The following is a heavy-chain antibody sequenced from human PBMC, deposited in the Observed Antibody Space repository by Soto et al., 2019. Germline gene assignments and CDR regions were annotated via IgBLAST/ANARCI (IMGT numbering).Heavy chain of an antibody. J-gene: IGHJ6*03. CDR1: GGPLSGYA. Sequence: PGGSLRLSCAASGGPLSGYAMDWVRQAPGKGLEYVSGISSNGVGTYYANSVQGRFTISRDNSKNTVYLQMGSLRPEDMAVYYCARRARPDFYYMDVWGKGTTVTVSS. CDR3: ARRARPDFYYMDV. CDR2: ISSNGVGT. D-gene: IGHD6-6*01. V-gene: IGHV3-64*01.